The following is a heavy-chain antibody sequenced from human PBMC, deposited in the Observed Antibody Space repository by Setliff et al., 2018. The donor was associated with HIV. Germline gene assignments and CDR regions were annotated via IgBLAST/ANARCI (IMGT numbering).Heavy chain of an antibody. CDR2: IYYDGST. D-gene: IGHD1-26*01. V-gene: IGHV4-59*11. Sequence: PSETLSLTCTISGGSISLHYWSWIRQPPGKGLEWIGTIYYDGSTIYNPSLKSRVTISVDTSKNQFSLKLSSVTAADTAVYYCARVRGSSYLGTFDYWGQGALVTVSS. CDR3: ARVRGSSYLGTFDY. J-gene: IGHJ4*02. CDR1: GGSISLHY.